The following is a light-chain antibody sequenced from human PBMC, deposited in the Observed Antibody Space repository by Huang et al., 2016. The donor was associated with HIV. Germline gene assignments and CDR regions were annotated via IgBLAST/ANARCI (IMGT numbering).Light chain of an antibody. J-gene: IGKJ3*01. CDR1: QSVSSSY. CDR2: GAS. CDR3: QQYGTSRIFT. V-gene: IGKV3-20*01. Sequence: EIVLTQSPGTLSLSPGERATLSCRASQSVSSSYLAGYQQKPGQAPRLLIYGASYRATGIPDRFSGSGSGTDFTLTISRLEPEDLAVYYCQQYGTSRIFTFGPGTRVDIK.